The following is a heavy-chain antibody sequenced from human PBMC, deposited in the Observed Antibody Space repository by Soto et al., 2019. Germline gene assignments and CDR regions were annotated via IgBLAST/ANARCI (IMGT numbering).Heavy chain of an antibody. J-gene: IGHJ4*02. D-gene: IGHD6-19*01. CDR3: TKRHIQYSSGLVHEDYFDY. V-gene: IGHV3-23*01. CDR2: ISGSGGST. CDR1: LANCSRYA. Sequence: GGFKGLCGAAALANCSRYALSGISQALGTGLEWVSAISGSGGSTYYAASVKGRFTISRANSKNTLYLQMNSLRGEDTAVSYSTKRHIQYSSGLVHEDYFDYWGQGTLVTVSS.